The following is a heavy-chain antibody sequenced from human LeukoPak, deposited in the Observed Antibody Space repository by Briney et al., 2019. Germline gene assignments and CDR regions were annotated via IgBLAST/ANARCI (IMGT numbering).Heavy chain of an antibody. V-gene: IGHV3-53*01. CDR1: GFTVSSNF. CDR2: IFSGGST. J-gene: IGHJ4*02. CDR3: TRGGGGSFPHY. Sequence: GGSLRLSCAASGFTVSSNFLSWVRQPPGKGLEWVSDIFSGGSTYYSVPVKGRFTISRDNSKNTLYLQMNSLRAEDTAVYYCTRGGGGSFPHYWGQGTLVTVSS. D-gene: IGHD2-21*01.